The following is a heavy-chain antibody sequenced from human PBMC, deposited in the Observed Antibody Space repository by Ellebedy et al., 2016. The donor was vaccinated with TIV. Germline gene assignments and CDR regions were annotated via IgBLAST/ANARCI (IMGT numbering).Heavy chain of an antibody. CDR3: GRVGRGCHHYFEY. Sequence: RFTISEDFSKSTLYLQMNSLRPEDTAVYYCGRVGRGCHHYFEYWGQGTLVTVSS. J-gene: IGHJ4*02. D-gene: IGHD3-22*01. V-gene: IGHV3-30*01.